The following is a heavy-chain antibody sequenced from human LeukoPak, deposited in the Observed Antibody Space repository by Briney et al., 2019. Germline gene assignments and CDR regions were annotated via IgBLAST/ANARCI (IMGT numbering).Heavy chain of an antibody. CDR2: ISYDESNK. J-gene: IGHJ2*01. V-gene: IGHV3-30*18. D-gene: IGHD6-19*01. CDR1: GFTFSRYG. Sequence: GGSLRLSCAASGFTFSRYGMHWVRQAPGKGLEWVAVISYDESNKYYADSVKGRFTISRDISKNTLYLQMNSLRAEDTAVYYCAKDSSSGWFHWYFDLWGRGTLVTVSS. CDR3: AKDSSSGWFHWYFDL.